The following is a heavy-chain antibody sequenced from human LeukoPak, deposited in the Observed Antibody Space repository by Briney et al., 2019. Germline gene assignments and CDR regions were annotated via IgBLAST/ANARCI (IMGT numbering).Heavy chain of an antibody. V-gene: IGHV3-48*01. CDR2: ISSSSSTI. Sequence: GGSLRLSXAASGFTFSSYSMNWVRQAPGKGLEWVSYISSSSSTIYYADSVKGRFTISRDNAKNSLYLQMNSLRAEDTAVYYCARAVVRGRFDYWGQGTLVTVSS. CDR1: GFTFSSYS. D-gene: IGHD3-10*01. CDR3: ARAVVRGRFDY. J-gene: IGHJ4*02.